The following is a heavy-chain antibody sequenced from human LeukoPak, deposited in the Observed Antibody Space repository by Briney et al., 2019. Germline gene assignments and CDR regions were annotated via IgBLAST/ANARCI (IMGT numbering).Heavy chain of an antibody. J-gene: IGHJ4*02. CDR2: MNTERRNT. V-gene: IGHV1-8*01. Sequence: ASVKVSCKPSGDTFTSSDVNWVRQAPGQGGEWVGWMNTERRNTGYAQKIQGRVTMTRNTSLSTAYMELSSLRSEDTAVYYSARGTDMVVVPAEARAGLGFDYWGQGTLVTVSS. D-gene: IGHD2-2*01. CDR3: ARGTDMVVVPAEARAGLGFDY. CDR1: GDTFTSSD.